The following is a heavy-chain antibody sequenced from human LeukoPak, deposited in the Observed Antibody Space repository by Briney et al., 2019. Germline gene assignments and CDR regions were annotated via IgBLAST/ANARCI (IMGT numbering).Heavy chain of an antibody. D-gene: IGHD2-2*01. CDR3: AKALSASSYDY. J-gene: IGHJ4*02. V-gene: IGHV3-23*01. CDR1: GFTFSSYT. CDR2: INSSGGTT. Sequence: GGSLRLSCAASGFTFSSYTMGWVRQAPGMGLEWVSDINSSGGTTYYADSVKGRFTISRDNSKNTLYLQMNSLRAEDTAVYYCAKALSASSYDYWGQGTLVTVSS.